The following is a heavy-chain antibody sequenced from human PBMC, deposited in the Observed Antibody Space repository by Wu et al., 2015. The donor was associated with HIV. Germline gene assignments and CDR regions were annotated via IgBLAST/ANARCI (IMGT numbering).Heavy chain of an antibody. CDR1: GGSFSGYY. V-gene: IGHV4-34*01. J-gene: IGHJ4*02. D-gene: IGHD1-26*01. CDR3: ARENYSGSYYFDY. CDR2: INHSGST. Sequence: QVQLQQWGAGLLKPSETLSLTCAVYGGSFSGYYWSWIRQPPGKGLEWIGEINHSGSTNYNPSLKSRVTISVDTSKNQFSLKLSSVTAADTAVYYCARENYSGSYYFDYWGQGTLVTVSS.